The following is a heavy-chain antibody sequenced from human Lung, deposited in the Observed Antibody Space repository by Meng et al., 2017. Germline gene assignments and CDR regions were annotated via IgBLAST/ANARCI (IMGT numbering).Heavy chain of an antibody. CDR2: ITPNSGGA. CDR3: ARDRDGYASFDH. Sequence: QVQLVQSGAEVSKPGASLQVSCETSGYIFTDFQIHWVRQAPGQGLEWMGRITPNSGGANYAQKFQGRVTMTRDTSIRTAYMDLSRLTSDDTAIYYCARDRDGYASFDHWGQGTLVTVSS. D-gene: IGHD5-24*01. J-gene: IGHJ4*02. CDR1: GYIFTDFQ. V-gene: IGHV1-2*06.